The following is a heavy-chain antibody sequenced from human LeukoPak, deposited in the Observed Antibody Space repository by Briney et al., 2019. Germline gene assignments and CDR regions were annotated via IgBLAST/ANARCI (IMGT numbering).Heavy chain of an antibody. J-gene: IGHJ4*02. CDR1: GISLSNYA. V-gene: IGHV3-23*01. CDR3: AKERCSTSCYLFDS. CDR2: ISERGGST. D-gene: IGHD2-2*01. Sequence: GGSLRLSCVVSGISLSNYAMTWVRQAPGKGLEWVSYISERGGSTTYADSVKGRFTISRDSSLNTLYLQMNNLRAKDTAVYYCAKERCSTSCYLFDSWGQGTLVTVSS.